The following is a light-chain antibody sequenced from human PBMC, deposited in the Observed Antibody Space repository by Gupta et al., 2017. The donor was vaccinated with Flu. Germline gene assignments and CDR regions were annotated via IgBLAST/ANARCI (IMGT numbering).Light chain of an antibody. Sequence: EIVLTQSPATLSLSPGERVTLSCRASQSVNNYLAWYQQKPSQAPRLLIYDTSNRATGIPSRFSGSGSGTDYTLTISSLESEDFAAYYCQQRSNWPLTFGGGTRVEVK. CDR1: QSVNNY. CDR3: QQRSNWPLT. CDR2: DTS. J-gene: IGKJ4*01. V-gene: IGKV3-11*01.